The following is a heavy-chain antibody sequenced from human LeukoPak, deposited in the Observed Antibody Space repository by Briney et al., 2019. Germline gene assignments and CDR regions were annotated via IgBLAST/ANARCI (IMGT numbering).Heavy chain of an antibody. CDR2: INHSGST. CDR1: GGSFSGYC. Sequence: PSETLSLTCAVYGGSFSGYCWSWIRQPPGKGLEWIGEINHSGSTNYNPSLKSRVTISVDTSKNQFSLKLSSVTAADTAVYYCASRSAIDYGDLYYFDYWGQGTLVTVSS. J-gene: IGHJ4*02. D-gene: IGHD4-17*01. CDR3: ASRSAIDYGDLYYFDY. V-gene: IGHV4-34*01.